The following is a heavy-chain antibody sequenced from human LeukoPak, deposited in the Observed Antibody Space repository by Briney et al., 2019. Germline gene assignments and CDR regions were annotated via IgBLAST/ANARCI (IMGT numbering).Heavy chain of an antibody. CDR2: ILVRGSGT. Sequence: PPGGSLRLSCAASGFTFTNYAMTWVRQAPGKGLEWVSTILVRGSGTFYADSVRGRSTISRDDANNTLYLQMSSLRAEDTAVYHCVSYLGRNFDYWGQGILVTVSS. J-gene: IGHJ4*02. D-gene: IGHD3-16*01. CDR3: VSYLGRNFDY. CDR1: GFTFTNYA. V-gene: IGHV3-23*01.